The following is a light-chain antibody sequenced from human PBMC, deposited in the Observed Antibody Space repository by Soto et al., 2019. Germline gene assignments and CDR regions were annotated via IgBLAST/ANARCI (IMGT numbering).Light chain of an antibody. J-gene: IGKJ1*01. CDR1: QSISNW. Sequence: DIQMTQSPSTLPASVGDRVTITCRASQSISNWLAWYQQKPGRAPQLLIYDSSTLEPGVPSRFRGSVSGTEFTLTINGLQPEDFATYYCQQYDGYSPQTFGQGTKVDIK. CDR2: DSS. CDR3: QQYDGYSPQT. V-gene: IGKV1-5*01.